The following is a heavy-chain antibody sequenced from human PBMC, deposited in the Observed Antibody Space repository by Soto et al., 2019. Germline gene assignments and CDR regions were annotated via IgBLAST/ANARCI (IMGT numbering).Heavy chain of an antibody. CDR3: ASGLQLWLRRINNGYSG. J-gene: IGHJ4*02. V-gene: IGHV1-69*12. Sequence: QVQLVESGAEVKKPESSVKVSCKAPGGTFSIYAISWVRQAPGQGLEWMGGIIPMFGTANYAQRFQDRVTITADESTNTVYMELSSLRSEDTAVYFCASGLQLWLRRINNGYSGWGQGTLVTVSS. CDR2: IIPMFGTA. CDR1: GGTFSIYA. D-gene: IGHD5-12*01.